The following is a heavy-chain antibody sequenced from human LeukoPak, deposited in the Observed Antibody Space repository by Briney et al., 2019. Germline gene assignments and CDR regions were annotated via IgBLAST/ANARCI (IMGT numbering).Heavy chain of an antibody. CDR3: AREAYDSSSFDY. CDR1: GFTFSSYA. V-gene: IGHV3-23*01. D-gene: IGHD3-22*01. Sequence: GGSLRLSCAASGFTFSSYAMSWVRQAPGKGLEWVSAISGSGGSTYYADSLKGRFTISRDNAKNSLYLQMNSLRAEDTAVYYCAREAYDSSSFDYWGQGTLVTVSS. J-gene: IGHJ4*02. CDR2: ISGSGGST.